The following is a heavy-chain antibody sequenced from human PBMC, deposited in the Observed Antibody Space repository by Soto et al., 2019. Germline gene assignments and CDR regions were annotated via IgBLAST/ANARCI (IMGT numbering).Heavy chain of an antibody. Sequence: GASVRLSCAASGFTFSSYAMSWVRQAPGKGLEWVSAISGSGGSTYYADSVKGRFTISRDNSKNTLYLQMNSLRAEDTAVYYCAKDYGSGSYYDAFDIWGQGTMVTVSS. V-gene: IGHV3-23*01. J-gene: IGHJ3*02. CDR2: ISGSGGST. CDR3: AKDYGSGSYYDAFDI. CDR1: GFTFSSYA. D-gene: IGHD3-10*01.